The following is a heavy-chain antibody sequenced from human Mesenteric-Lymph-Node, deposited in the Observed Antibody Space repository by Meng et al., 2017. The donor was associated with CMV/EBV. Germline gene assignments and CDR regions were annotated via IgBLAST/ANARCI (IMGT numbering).Heavy chain of an antibody. V-gene: IGHV1-18*01. CDR3: ARDAITGSSQFYFDY. Sequence: SGYTFITYGFSWVRQAPGQGLEWMGWISTYNDNTNYEQKFQGRLTLTTDASTDTAYMELRSLRSDDTAVYFCARDAITGSSQFYFDYWGQGTLVTVSS. CDR1: GYTFITYG. D-gene: IGHD1-14*01. CDR2: ISTYNDNT. J-gene: IGHJ4*02.